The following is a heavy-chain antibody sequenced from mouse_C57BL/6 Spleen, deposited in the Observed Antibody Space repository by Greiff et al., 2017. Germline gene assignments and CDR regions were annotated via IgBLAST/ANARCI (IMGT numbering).Heavy chain of an antibody. D-gene: IGHD2-1*01. V-gene: IGHV5-17*01. J-gene: IGHJ2*01. Sequence: EVQGVESGGGLVKPGGSLKLSCAASGFTFSDYGMHWVRQAPEKGLEWVAYISSGSSTNYYADTVKGRFTISRDNAKNTMFLQMTSLRSEDAAMYYCARDYGNDFDYWGQGTTLTVSS. CDR1: GFTFSDYG. CDR2: ISSGSSTN. CDR3: ARDYGNDFDY.